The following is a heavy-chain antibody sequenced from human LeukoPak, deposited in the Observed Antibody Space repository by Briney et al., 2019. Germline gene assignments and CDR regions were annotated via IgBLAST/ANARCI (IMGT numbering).Heavy chain of an antibody. V-gene: IGHV3-23*01. CDR1: GFTFSDYA. CDR2: ISGSGGTT. Sequence: GGSLRLSCAASGFTFSDYAMSWVRQAPGTGLEWVSTISGSGGTTYYADSVKGRFTISRDNSKNTLYLQMDSLRPEDTAVYYCAKLHNLNCDYWGLGTLATVSS. CDR3: AKLHNLNCDY. D-gene: IGHD1-14*01. J-gene: IGHJ4*02.